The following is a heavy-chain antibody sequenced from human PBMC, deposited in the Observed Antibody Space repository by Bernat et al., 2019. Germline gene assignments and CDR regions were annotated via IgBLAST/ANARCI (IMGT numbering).Heavy chain of an antibody. J-gene: IGHJ6*02. CDR1: SNAW. CDR2: IKSKTDGGTT. V-gene: IGHV3-15*07. CDR3: TTAPKEGSGSYIYYYYGMDV. Sequence: SNAWMNWVRQAPGNGLEWVGRIKSKTDGGTTDYAAPVKGRFTISRDDSKNTLYLQMNSLKTEDTAVYYCTTAPKEGSGSYIYYYYGMDVWGQGTTVTVSS. D-gene: IGHD3-10*01.